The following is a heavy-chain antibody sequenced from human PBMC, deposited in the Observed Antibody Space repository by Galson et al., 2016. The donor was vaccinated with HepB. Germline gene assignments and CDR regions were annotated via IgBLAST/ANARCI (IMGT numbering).Heavy chain of an antibody. CDR1: GDSIISDSYHS. CDR3: ARELGS. CDR2: IYTTGST. V-gene: IGHV4-61*02. Sequence: TLSLTCTVSGDSIISDSYHSWSWIRQPVGKGLEWVGLIYTTGSTNYNPSLKSRVTISLDTSKNQFSPELRSVTAEDTAIYYCARELGSWGQGTLVTVPS. J-gene: IGHJ5*02. D-gene: IGHD3-16*01.